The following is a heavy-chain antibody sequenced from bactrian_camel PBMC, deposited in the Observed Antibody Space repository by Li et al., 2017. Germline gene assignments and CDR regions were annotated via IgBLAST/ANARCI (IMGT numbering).Heavy chain of an antibody. J-gene: IGHJ6*01. CDR3: ASLGTYCSREFVPERFGY. V-gene: IGHV3S31*01. CDR2: IDSGGVVT. D-gene: IGHD6*01. CDR1: GFTFSSYG. Sequence: VQLVESGGGSVQPGGSLRLSCVGSGFTFSSYGMSWVRQAPGKGRERVAGIDSGGVVTYYADSVKGRFTISQDNANNTLYLQMNSLTPEDTAVYYCASLGTYCSREFVPERFGYWGQGTQVTVS.